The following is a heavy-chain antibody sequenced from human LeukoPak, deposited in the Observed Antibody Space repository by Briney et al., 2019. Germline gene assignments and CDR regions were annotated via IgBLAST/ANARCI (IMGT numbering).Heavy chain of an antibody. CDR3: ARGLIAVAGSFPLYYYYYMDV. D-gene: IGHD6-19*01. CDR1: GYSFTSYW. Sequence: GESLKISCKGSGYSFTSYWIGWVRQMPGKGLEWMGIIYPGDSDTRYSPSFQGQVTISADKSISTAYLQWSSLKASDTAMYYCARGLIAVAGSFPLYYYYYMDVWGKGTTVTVSS. V-gene: IGHV5-51*01. CDR2: IYPGDSDT. J-gene: IGHJ6*03.